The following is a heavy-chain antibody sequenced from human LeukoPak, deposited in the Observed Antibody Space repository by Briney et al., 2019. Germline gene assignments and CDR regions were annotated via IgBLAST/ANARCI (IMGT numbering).Heavy chain of an antibody. D-gene: IGHD3-3*01. CDR1: GYTFTNYY. J-gene: IGHJ6*03. CDR3: ARTGITIFGVVTNYYMDV. Sequence: ASVKVSFKASGYTFTNYYMHWVRQAPGQGLEWMGIINPSGGSTSYAQKFQGRLTMTRDTSTSTVYMELRSLRSDDTAVYYCARTGITIFGVVTNYYMDVWGKGTTVTVSS. V-gene: IGHV1-46*01. CDR2: INPSGGST.